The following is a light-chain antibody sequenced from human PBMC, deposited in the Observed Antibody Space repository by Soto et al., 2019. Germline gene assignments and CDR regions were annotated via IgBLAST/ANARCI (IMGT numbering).Light chain of an antibody. CDR3: LQGTHWPPYT. V-gene: IGKV2-30*01. CDR1: QSLLYSDGNTH. J-gene: IGKJ2*01. CDR2: KVS. Sequence: DVVMTQSPLSLPVTLGQPASISCRSSQSLLYSDGNTHLNWFHQRPGQSPRRLIYKVSNRDSGVPSRXXGSGSGTDFTLKISRVKAEDVGDYYCLQGTHWPPYTFGQGTKLEIK.